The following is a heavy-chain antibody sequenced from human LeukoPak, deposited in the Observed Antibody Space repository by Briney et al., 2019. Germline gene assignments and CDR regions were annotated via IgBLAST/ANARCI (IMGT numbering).Heavy chain of an antibody. D-gene: IGHD6-19*01. J-gene: IGHJ3*02. Sequence: SETLSLTCAVYGGSFSGYYWSWIRQPPGKGLEWIGYIYYSGSTNYNPSLKSRVTISVDTSKNQFSLKLSSVTAADTAVYYCARDPYSSGWYLAFDIWGQGTMVTVSS. CDR3: ARDPYSSGWYLAFDI. CDR2: IYYSGST. CDR1: GGSFSGYY. V-gene: IGHV4-59*01.